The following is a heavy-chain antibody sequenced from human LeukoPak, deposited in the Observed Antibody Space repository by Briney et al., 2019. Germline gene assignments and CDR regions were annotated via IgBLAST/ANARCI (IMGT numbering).Heavy chain of an antibody. D-gene: IGHD6-19*01. J-gene: IGHJ4*02. CDR2: LSSSSSFI. CDR3: ARDRLTSGWLTDF. V-gene: IGHV3-21*06. CDR1: GFTLSSYS. Sequence: PGGSLRLSCEASGFTLSSYSMNWVRQAPGKGLEWVSSLSSSSSFIYYADSVKGRSTISRDNAKNSLSLQMDSLRAEDTAVYYCARDRLTSGWLTDFWGRGTLVIVSS.